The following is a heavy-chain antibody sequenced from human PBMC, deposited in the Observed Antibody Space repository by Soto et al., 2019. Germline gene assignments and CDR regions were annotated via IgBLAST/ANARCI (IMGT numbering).Heavy chain of an antibody. CDR2: ISAYNGNT. J-gene: IGHJ6*02. Sequence: GASVKVSCKASGYTFTSYGISWVRQAPGQGLEWMGWISAYNGNTNYAQKLQGRVTMTTDTSTSTAYMELRSLRSDDTAVYYCARGGRFPGIAAAGTWYYYGMDVWGQGTTVTAP. D-gene: IGHD6-13*01. CDR3: ARGGRFPGIAAAGTWYYYGMDV. V-gene: IGHV1-18*01. CDR1: GYTFTSYG.